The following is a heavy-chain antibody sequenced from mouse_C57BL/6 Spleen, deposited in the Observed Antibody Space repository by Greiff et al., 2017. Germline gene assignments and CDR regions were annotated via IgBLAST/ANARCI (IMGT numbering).Heavy chain of an antibody. CDR1: GYTFTDHT. Sequence: QVQLQQSDAELVKPGASVKISCKVSGYTFTDHTIHWMKQRPEQGLEWIGYIYPRDGSTKYNEKFKGKATLTADKSSSTAYMQLNSLTSEDSAVYFCARGIYYYGSSRYFDVWGTGTTVTVSS. CDR3: ARGIYYYGSSRYFDV. J-gene: IGHJ1*03. D-gene: IGHD1-1*01. V-gene: IGHV1-78*01. CDR2: IYPRDGST.